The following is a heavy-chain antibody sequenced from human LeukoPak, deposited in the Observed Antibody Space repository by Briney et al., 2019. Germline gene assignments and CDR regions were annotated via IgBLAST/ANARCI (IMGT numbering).Heavy chain of an antibody. D-gene: IGHD3-22*01. CDR1: GYTFTSYY. J-gene: IGHJ4*02. V-gene: IGHV1-46*01. CDR3: ARAPLDYYDSSLDY. CDR2: INPSGGSA. Sequence: GASVKVSCKASGYTFTSYYMHWVRRAPGQGLEWMGIINPSGGSASYAQKFQGRVTMTRDTSASTAYMELSSLRSEDTAVYYCARAPLDYYDSSLDYWGQGTLVTVSS.